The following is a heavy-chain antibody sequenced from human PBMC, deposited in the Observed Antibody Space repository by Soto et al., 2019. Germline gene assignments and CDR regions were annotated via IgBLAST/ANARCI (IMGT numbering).Heavy chain of an antibody. D-gene: IGHD3-3*01. CDR3: ARSSPRVVSPWDY. Sequence: SETLSLTCTVSGGSISSGDYYWSWIRQPPGKGLEWIGHIYYSGSTNYNPSLMSRVTISVDTSKNQFSLKLSSVTAADTAVYYCARSSPRVVSPWDYWGQGTLVTVSS. J-gene: IGHJ4*02. CDR1: GGSISSGDYY. CDR2: IYYSGST. V-gene: IGHV4-61*08.